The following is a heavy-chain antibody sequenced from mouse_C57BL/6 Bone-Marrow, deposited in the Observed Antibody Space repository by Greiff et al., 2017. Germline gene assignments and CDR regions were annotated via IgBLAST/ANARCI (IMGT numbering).Heavy chain of an antibody. Sequence: EVMLVESGGGLVQTGGSLKLSCAASGFTFSDYYMYWVRQTPEKRLEWVAYISNGGGSTYYPDTVKGRFTISRDNAKNTLYLQMSRLKSEDTAMYYCARRTFNFFFDYWGQGTTLTVSS. D-gene: IGHD4-1*02. J-gene: IGHJ2*01. CDR2: ISNGGGST. CDR1: GFTFSDYY. V-gene: IGHV5-12*01. CDR3: ARRTFNFFFDY.